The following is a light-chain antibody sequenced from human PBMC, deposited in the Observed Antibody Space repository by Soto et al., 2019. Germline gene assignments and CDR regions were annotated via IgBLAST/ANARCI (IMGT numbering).Light chain of an antibody. V-gene: IGLV2-14*01. CDR2: EVS. CDR1: SSDVGGYKY. Sequence: QSALTQPASVSGSPGQSITISCTGTSSDVGGYKYVSWYQQHPGKAPKVMIYEVSNRPSGVSHRFSGSKSGNTASLTISGLQAEDEADYYCSSYTSSSTVVFGGGTKLTVL. J-gene: IGLJ2*01. CDR3: SSYTSSSTVV.